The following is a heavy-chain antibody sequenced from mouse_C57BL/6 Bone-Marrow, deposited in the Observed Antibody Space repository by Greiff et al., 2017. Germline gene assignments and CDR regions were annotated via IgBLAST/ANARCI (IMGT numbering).Heavy chain of an antibody. CDR3: AKPAWFAY. CDR1: GYTFTSYW. CDR2: INPSSGST. V-gene: IGHV1-7*01. Sequence: QVQLQQSGAELVKPGASVKMSCKASGYTFTSYWMHWVNQRPGQGLEWIGYINPSSGSTKYNQKFKDKATLTADTTSSTAYMQLSSLTYEDSAVYYGAKPAWFAYWGQGTLVTVSA. J-gene: IGHJ3*01.